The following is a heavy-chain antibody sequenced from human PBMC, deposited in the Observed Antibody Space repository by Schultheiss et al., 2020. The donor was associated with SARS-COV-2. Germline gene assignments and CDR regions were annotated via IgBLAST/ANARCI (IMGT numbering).Heavy chain of an antibody. J-gene: IGHJ4*02. CDR1: GGSISSSSYY. D-gene: IGHD1-7*01. CDR3: AKEKTGTTGGVFDY. Sequence: SETLSLTCTVSGGSISSSSYYWGWIRQPPGKGLQWIGRIYTSGSTNYNPSLKSRVTISVDTSKNQFSLKVSSVTAADTAVYYCAKEKTGTTGGVFDYWGQGTLVTVSS. CDR2: IYTSGST. V-gene: IGHV4-61*05.